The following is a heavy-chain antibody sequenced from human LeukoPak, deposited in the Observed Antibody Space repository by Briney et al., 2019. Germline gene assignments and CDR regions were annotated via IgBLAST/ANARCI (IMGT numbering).Heavy chain of an antibody. J-gene: IGHJ4*02. V-gene: IGHV3-48*02. Sequence: PGGTLRLSCAASGFSFGTYGMNWVRQAPGKGLEWVSYISASSSTIYYADSVKGRFTISRDNAKNSLYLQVNGLRDEDTAVYYCARDAGGGYFDYWGQGTLVTVSS. D-gene: IGHD4-23*01. CDR3: ARDAGGGYFDY. CDR1: GFSFGTYG. CDR2: ISASSSTI.